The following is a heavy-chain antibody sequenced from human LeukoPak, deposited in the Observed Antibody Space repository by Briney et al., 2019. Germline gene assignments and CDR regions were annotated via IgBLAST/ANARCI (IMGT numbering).Heavy chain of an antibody. CDR2: IYSGGST. D-gene: IGHD2-15*01. CDR3: AKDTRDIVVVVAATPSLDY. Sequence: PGGSLRLSCAASGFTVSSDYMTWVRQAPGKGLEWVSVIYSGGSTYYADSMKGRFTISRDNSKNTLYLQMNSLRAEDTAVYYCAKDTRDIVVVVAATPSLDYWGQGTLVTVSS. V-gene: IGHV3-53*01. CDR1: GFTVSSDY. J-gene: IGHJ4*02.